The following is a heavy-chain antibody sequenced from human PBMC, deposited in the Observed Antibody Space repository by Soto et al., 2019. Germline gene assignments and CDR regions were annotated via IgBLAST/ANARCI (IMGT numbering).Heavy chain of an antibody. V-gene: IGHV1-18*01. CDR1: GYSFSSYG. CDR3: ARGGYYDSSGARNYHYYGMDV. J-gene: IGHJ6*02. Sequence: QAQLVQSGAEVKKPGASVKVSCKASGYSFSSYGITWVRQAPGQGLEWLGWISPYNDDTKYAQRLQGRVTMTTDTDTRTAYMDIRGLRSDDTAIYYCARGGYYDSSGARNYHYYGMDVWGQGTTVTVSS. D-gene: IGHD3-22*01. CDR2: ISPYNDDT.